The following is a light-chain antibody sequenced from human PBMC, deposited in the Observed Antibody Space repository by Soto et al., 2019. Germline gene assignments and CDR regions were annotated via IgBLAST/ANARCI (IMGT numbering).Light chain of an antibody. CDR2: ETS. V-gene: IGKV1-5*03. J-gene: IGKJ1*01. CDR1: QDISNY. Sequence: DIQMTQSPSSLSASVGDRVTITCQASQDISNYLNWYQQKPGKAPKLLIYETSSLESGVPSRFGGSGSGTEFTLTISSLQPDDFAIYYCQQYNSYSWTFGQGTKVDIK. CDR3: QQYNSYSWT.